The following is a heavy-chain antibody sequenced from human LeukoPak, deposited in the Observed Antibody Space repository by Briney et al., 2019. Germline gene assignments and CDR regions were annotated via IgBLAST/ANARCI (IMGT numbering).Heavy chain of an antibody. CDR1: GGYISTYY. V-gene: IGHV4-4*07. D-gene: IGHD1-1*01. J-gene: IGHJ4*02. CDR3: ARNKRLGWERADTTFDY. Sequence: SETPSLTCTVSGGYISTYYWSWIRQPAGKGLEWIGRIYSSGSTTYNPSLRSRLAMSVDTSKNQFSLRLSSVTAADTAVYYCARNKRLGWERADTTFDYWGQGALVTVSS. CDR2: IYSSGST.